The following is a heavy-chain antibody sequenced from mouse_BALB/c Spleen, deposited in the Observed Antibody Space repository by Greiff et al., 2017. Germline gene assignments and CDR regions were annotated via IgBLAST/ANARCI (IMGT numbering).Heavy chain of an antibody. Sequence: VQLQQSGAELARPGASVKLSCKASGYTFTSYWMQWVKQRPGQGLEWIGAIYPGDGDTRYTQKFKGKATLAADKSSSTAYMQLSSLASEDSAVYYCARSGGRGYFDVWGAGTTVTVSS. V-gene: IGHV1-87*01. J-gene: IGHJ1*01. CDR1: GYTFTSYW. CDR3: ARSGGRGYFDV. D-gene: IGHD1-1*01. CDR2: IYPGDGDT.